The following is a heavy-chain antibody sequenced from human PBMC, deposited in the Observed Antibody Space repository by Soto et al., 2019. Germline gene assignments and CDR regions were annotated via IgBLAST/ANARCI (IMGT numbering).Heavy chain of an antibody. V-gene: IGHV1-69*13. CDR3: AVQGKGGYYSRYYYDGMDV. CDR1: GGTFSSYV. D-gene: IGHD3-22*01. J-gene: IGHJ6*02. Sequence: SVKVSCKASGGTFSSYVISWVRQAPGQGLEWMGGIIPIFGTANYAQKFQGRVTITADESTSTAYMQLSSLRSEDTAVYFCAVQGKGGYYSRYYYDGMDVWGQGTTVTVS. CDR2: IIPIFGTA.